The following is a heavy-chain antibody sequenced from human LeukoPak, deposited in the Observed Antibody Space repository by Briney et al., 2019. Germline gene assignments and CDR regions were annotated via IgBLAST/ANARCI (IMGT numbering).Heavy chain of an antibody. CDR3: ARDLDYYDSIGYYSTFDY. V-gene: IGHV1-69*05. CDR2: IIPIFGTA. J-gene: IGHJ4*02. CDR1: GGTFTSYA. Sequence: ASVKVSCKASGGTFTSYAISWVRQAPGQGLEGMGRIIPIFGTANYAQKFQGRVTSTTDESTSKAYMELSSLRSEDTAVYSCARDLDYYDSIGYYSTFDYWGQGTLVTVSS. D-gene: IGHD3-22*01.